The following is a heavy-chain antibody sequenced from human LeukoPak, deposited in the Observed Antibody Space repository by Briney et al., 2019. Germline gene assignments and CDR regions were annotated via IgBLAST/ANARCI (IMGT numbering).Heavy chain of an antibody. CDR2: MNAYSGNT. Sequence: ASVKVSCKASGYTFTCYDINWVRQATGQGLEWMGWMNAYSGNTGSTQKFQGRVTMTRNISISTAYMDLSSLTSEDTAVYFCARARSGGYGKDGMGVWGQGTTVTVSS. D-gene: IGHD1-26*01. J-gene: IGHJ6*02. V-gene: IGHV1-8*01. CDR3: ARARSGGYGKDGMGV. CDR1: GYTFTCYD.